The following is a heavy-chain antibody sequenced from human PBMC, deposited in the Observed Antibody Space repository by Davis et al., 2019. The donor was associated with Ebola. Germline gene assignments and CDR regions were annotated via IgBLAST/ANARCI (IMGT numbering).Heavy chain of an antibody. CDR3: ARGWLRTGMDV. CDR1: GDSVSTAG. CDR2: TYYKSKWYN. D-gene: IGHD5-12*01. V-gene: IGHV6-1*01. Sequence: PSETLSLTCAISGDSVSTAGWNWIRQSPSRGLEWLGRTYYKSKWYNDYAASVKSRITINPDTAKNQLSLQVDSVTPEDTAVYYCARGWLRTGMDVWGKGTTVTVSS. J-gene: IGHJ6*04.